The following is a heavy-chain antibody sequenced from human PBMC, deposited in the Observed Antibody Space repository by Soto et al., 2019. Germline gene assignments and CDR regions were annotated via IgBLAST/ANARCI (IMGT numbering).Heavy chain of an antibody. J-gene: IGHJ4*02. CDR3: ASRPLNTNSGY. D-gene: IGHD2-8*01. CDR1: GFTVSSND. CDR2: IYSSGNT. Sequence: EVQLVESGGGLIQPGGSLRLSCASSGFTVSSNDMSWVRQAPGKGLEWVSLIYSSGNTYYADSVKGRFTISRYNSKNTLYLQMNSLRAEDTAVYYCASRPLNTNSGYWGQGTQVTVSS. V-gene: IGHV3-53*01.